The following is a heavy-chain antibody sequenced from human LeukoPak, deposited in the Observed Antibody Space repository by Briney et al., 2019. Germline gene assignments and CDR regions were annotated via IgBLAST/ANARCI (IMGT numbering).Heavy chain of an antibody. D-gene: IGHD5-12*01. J-gene: IGHJ4*02. Sequence: GGSLRLSCAASGFTLSSYAMHWVRQAPGKGLEWVAVISYDGGNKYYADSVKGRFPITRDNSKNTLYLQMNSLRAEDTAVYYCARDFRASGYRGGWAQGTLVTVSS. CDR3: ARDFRASGYRGG. CDR2: ISYDGGNK. CDR1: GFTLSSYA. V-gene: IGHV3-30*04.